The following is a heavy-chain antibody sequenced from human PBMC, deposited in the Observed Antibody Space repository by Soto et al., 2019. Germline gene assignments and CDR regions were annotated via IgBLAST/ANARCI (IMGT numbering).Heavy chain of an antibody. CDR1: ASYFSDAW. V-gene: IGHV3-15*01. J-gene: IGHJ3*02. D-gene: IGHD2-15*01. Sequence: SLRLSCTVSASYFSDAWMSWVRQAPGKGLEWVGRIKSKTAGGTTDYAAPVKGRFAISRDDSKNTLYLHINSLKTEDTAVYYCTTDPIPGGIWGQGTMVTVS. CDR3: TTDPIPGGI. CDR2: IKSKTAGGTT.